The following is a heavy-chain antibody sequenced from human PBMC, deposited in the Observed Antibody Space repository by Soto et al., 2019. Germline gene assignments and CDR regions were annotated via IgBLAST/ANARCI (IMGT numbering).Heavy chain of an antibody. CDR1: GGSVNSGNYY. J-gene: IGHJ3*02. Sequence: QVQLQQWGAGLLKPSETLSLTCAVFGGSVNSGNYYWSWIRQPPGKGLEWIGEMGHSGGTHFNTSLQSRVTISVDTSKNQFSLKMSSVTAADTALYYCARVERGTATTVVDAFDIWGPGTMVTVSS. V-gene: IGHV4-34*01. CDR2: MGHSGGT. CDR3: ARVERGTATTVVDAFDI. D-gene: IGHD1-1*01.